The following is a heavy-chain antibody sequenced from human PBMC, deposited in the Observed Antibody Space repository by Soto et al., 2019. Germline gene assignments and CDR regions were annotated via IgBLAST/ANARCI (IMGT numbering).Heavy chain of an antibody. CDR2: IIPIFGTA. J-gene: IGHJ5*02. V-gene: IGHV1-69*13. D-gene: IGHD6-13*01. CDR3: ARVSGGSSSWYFWFDP. CDR1: GGTFSSYA. Sequence: SVKVSCKASGGTFSSYAISWVRQAPGQGLEWMGGIIPIFGTANYAQKFQGRVTITADESTSTAYMELSSLRSEDTAVYYCARVSGGSSSWYFWFDPWGQGTPVTVSS.